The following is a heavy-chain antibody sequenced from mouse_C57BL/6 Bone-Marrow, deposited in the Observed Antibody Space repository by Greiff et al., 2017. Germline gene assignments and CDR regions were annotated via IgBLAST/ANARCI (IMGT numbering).Heavy chain of an antibody. J-gene: IGHJ4*01. CDR3: TRRGLWPHYYAMDY. D-gene: IGHD1-1*02. CDR1: GFTFTSYS. V-gene: IGHV5-9-1*02. Sequence: EVQLLESGEGLVKPGGSLTLSCAASGFTFTSYSMSWVRQTPEQRLEWVAYISSGGDYIYYADTVKGRFTLSRDNARNTLYLQMSSLKSEDTAMYYCTRRGLWPHYYAMDYWGQGTTVTVSS. CDR2: ISSGGDYI.